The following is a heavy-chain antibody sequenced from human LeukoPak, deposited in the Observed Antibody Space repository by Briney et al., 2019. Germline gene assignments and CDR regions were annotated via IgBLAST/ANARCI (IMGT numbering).Heavy chain of an antibody. CDR1: GYTFTSYG. J-gene: IGHJ4*02. V-gene: IGHV1-2*02. Sequence: ASVKVSCKASGYTFTSYGISWVRQAPGQGLEWMGWINPNSGGTNYAQKFQGRVTMTRDTSISTAYMELSRLRSDDTAVYYCARDRALTGYHYWGQGTLVTVSS. D-gene: IGHD3-9*01. CDR3: ARDRALTGYHY. CDR2: INPNSGGT.